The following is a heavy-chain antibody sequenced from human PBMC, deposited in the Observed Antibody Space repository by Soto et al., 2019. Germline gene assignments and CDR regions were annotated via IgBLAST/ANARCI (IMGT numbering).Heavy chain of an antibody. Sequence: SETLSLTCTVSGGSISSSTYYWGWIRQPPGKGLEWIGSIYYSGNTYYNPSLKSRVTISVDTSKDQFSLKLSSVTAADTAVYYCARHPLTCRYCTNVAPAWGRGTLVTVSS. CDR2: IYYSGNT. D-gene: IGHD2-8*01. V-gene: IGHV4-39*01. CDR1: GGSISSSTYY. CDR3: ARHPLTCRYCTNVAPA. J-gene: IGHJ5*02.